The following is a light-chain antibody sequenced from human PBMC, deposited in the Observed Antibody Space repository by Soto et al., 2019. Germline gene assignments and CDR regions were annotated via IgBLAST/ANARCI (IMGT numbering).Light chain of an antibody. CDR1: QGISSY. Sequence: IPLTQSPSSLSASVGDRVTITCRASQGISSYLAWYQQKPGKAPKLLIYAASTLQSGVPSRFSGSGSGTDFTLTISRLEPEDFAVHSCQHYGGSPPWTFGQGTNVEI. CDR2: AAS. J-gene: IGKJ1*01. V-gene: IGKV1-9*01. CDR3: QHYGGSPPWT.